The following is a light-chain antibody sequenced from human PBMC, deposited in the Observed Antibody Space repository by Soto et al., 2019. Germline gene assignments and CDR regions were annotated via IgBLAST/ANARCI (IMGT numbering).Light chain of an antibody. J-gene: IGKJ5*01. Sequence: DIVLTQSPGPPSLSPGERATLSCRASQSVTNNYLAWYQQKPGQAPRLLIDGASSRATGVPDRFSGTGSGTDFTLTISRLEPEDFAVFYCQQYGNSPITFGQGTRLEI. CDR2: GAS. CDR1: QSVTNNY. V-gene: IGKV3-20*01. CDR3: QQYGNSPIT.